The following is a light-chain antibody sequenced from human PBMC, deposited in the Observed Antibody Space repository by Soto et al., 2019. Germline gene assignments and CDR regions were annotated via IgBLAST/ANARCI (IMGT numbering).Light chain of an antibody. CDR3: QHYNSYSEA. Sequence: EIVLTQSPATLSVSPGERATLSCRASQSVNKHLAWYQHRPGQAPRLLIYDTSYRAAGIPARFSGSGSGTDFTLTISSLEPEDLAVYYCQHYNSYSEAFGQGTKVELK. CDR2: DTS. J-gene: IGKJ1*01. V-gene: IGKV3-11*01. CDR1: QSVNKH.